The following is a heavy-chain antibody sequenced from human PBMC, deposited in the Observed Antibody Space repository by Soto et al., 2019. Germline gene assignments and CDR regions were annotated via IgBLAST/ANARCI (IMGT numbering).Heavy chain of an antibody. Sequence: QITLKESGPTLVKPTQTLTLTCTFSGFSLPTDRVGVGWIRQPPGKALEWLAVIYWDDSKTYRPSLKSRLTITKDTSKHQVALTMTDMDPVATATYYCAHAYGGRSLYWGQGTLVTVSS. CDR1: GFSLPTDRVG. D-gene: IGHD1-26*01. CDR3: AHAYGGRSLY. CDR2: IYWDDSK. V-gene: IGHV2-5*02. J-gene: IGHJ4*02.